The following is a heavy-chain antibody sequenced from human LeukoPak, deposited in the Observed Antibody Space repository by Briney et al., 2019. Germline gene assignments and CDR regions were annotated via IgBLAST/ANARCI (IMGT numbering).Heavy chain of an antibody. V-gene: IGHV3-48*04. CDR3: ARGIFDI. Sequence: RPGGSLRLSCAASGFTFSSYGMHWVRQAPGKGLEFVSHISSGGTVIYYADSVKGRFTISRDNAKNSLDLHMNSLRAEDTAVYYCARGIFDIWGQGTMVTVSS. CDR1: GFTFSSYG. J-gene: IGHJ3*02. CDR2: ISSGGTVI.